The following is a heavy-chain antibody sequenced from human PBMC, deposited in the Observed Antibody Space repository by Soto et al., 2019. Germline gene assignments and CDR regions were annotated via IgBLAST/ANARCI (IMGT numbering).Heavy chain of an antibody. CDR2: ISGTGGST. Sequence: GGSLRLSCAASGFTFNNYAMNWVRQAPGKGLEWVATISGTGGSTYYADSVKGRFTISRDNSKNTLYLQMNSPRVEDTAVYYCAKDRLGDNFDYWGQGTQVTVSS. CDR1: GFTFNNYA. J-gene: IGHJ4*02. V-gene: IGHV3-23*01. CDR3: AKDRLGDNFDY.